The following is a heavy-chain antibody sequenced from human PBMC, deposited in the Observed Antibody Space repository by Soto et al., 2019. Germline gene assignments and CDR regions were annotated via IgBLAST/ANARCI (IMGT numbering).Heavy chain of an antibody. Sequence: EVQLLESGGGLVQPGGSLRLSCAASGFTFSSYDMSWVRQAPGKGLEWVSVISSSESSTYYADSVKGRFTISREDSKNTLYLQMNSLRAEDTAVYYCAKGVSWYDAFDIWGQGTMVTVSS. CDR1: GFTFSSYD. D-gene: IGHD6-13*01. J-gene: IGHJ3*02. V-gene: IGHV3-23*01. CDR3: AKGVSWYDAFDI. CDR2: ISSSESST.